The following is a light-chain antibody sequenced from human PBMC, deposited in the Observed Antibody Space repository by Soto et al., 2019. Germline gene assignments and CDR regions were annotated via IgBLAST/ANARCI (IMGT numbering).Light chain of an antibody. CDR3: QQYHNSRT. V-gene: IGKV3-20*01. Sequence: IVLTQSPGTLSLSPGERATLSCRASQSVDRRSLAWYQQKPGQAPRLLISGISNRATGIPDRFSGSGSGAYFTLTSSSLAPEDFTVYYCQQYHNSRTFGQGTKVEIK. J-gene: IGKJ1*01. CDR2: GIS. CDR1: QSVDRRS.